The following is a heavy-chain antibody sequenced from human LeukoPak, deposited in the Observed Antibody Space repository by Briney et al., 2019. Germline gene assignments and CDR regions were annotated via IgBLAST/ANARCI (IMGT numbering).Heavy chain of an antibody. CDR1: GFTFSIYA. CDR2: ISDTGGNT. Sequence: GGSLRLSCAAYGFTFSIYAMSWVRQAPGKGLEWVSVISDTGGNTNHADSVNGRFTISSDNSKNTLYLQMNSLRAEDTAVYYCAKRRLGIYDTYFDYWGQGTLVTVSS. J-gene: IGHJ4*02. CDR3: AKRRLGIYDTYFDY. D-gene: IGHD3-9*01. V-gene: IGHV3-23*01.